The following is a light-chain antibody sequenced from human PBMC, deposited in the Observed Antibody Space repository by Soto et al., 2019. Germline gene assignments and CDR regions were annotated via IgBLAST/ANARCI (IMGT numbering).Light chain of an antibody. J-gene: IGLJ2*01. CDR3: SSYTSSTRV. CDR1: SSHVGGYNY. Sequence: QSALTQPASVSGSPGQSITISCTRTSSHVGGYNYVSWYQQHPGKAPKLMIYDVSNRPSGVSNRFSGSKSGNTASLTISGLQSEDEADYYCSSYTSSTRVFGGGTKGTVL. CDR2: DVS. V-gene: IGLV2-14*01.